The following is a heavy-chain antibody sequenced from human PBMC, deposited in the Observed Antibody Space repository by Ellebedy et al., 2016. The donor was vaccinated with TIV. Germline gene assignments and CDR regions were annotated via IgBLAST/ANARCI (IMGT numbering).Heavy chain of an antibody. CDR2: ISWNSGTT. V-gene: IGHV3-9*01. D-gene: IGHD6-6*01. CDR1: GFTFDDYA. CDR3: ARDLRITARDYYLDY. Sequence: GGSLRLXXAASGFTFDDYAMHWVRQAPGKGLEWVSGISWNSGTTDYADFVKGRFTISRDNAKNSLYLQMNRLRADDTAFYYCARDLRITARDYYLDYWGQGTRVTVSS. J-gene: IGHJ4*02.